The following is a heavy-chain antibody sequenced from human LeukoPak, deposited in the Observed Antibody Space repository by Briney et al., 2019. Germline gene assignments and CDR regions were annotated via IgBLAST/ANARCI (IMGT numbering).Heavy chain of an antibody. CDR1: GYTFTNSW. CDR3: AKWPYGAGKNWLDP. J-gene: IGHJ5*02. Sequence: PGESLKISCKDSGYTFTNSWIGWVRQVPGRGLEWLGMISPRDSGTRFGPSFQGQVTLSADRSTSTVYLEWGSLKASDTAIYYCAKWPYGAGKNWLDPWGQGTLVTVSS. D-gene: IGHD3-10*01. CDR2: ISPRDSGT. V-gene: IGHV5-51*01.